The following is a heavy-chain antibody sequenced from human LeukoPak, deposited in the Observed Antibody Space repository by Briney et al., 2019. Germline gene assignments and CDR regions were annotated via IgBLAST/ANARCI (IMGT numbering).Heavy chain of an antibody. CDR1: GYTFTKYG. V-gene: IGHV1-18*01. J-gene: IGHJ3*02. Sequence: ASVKVSCKASGYTFTKYGVSWVRQAPGQGLEWMGWISAYNDDIKYAQRGKGRVTMTTDTSTSTVYMELRSLRSDDTAVYYCAGESGSDAFDIWGQGTMVTVSS. CDR3: AGESGSDAFDI. CDR2: ISAYNDDI.